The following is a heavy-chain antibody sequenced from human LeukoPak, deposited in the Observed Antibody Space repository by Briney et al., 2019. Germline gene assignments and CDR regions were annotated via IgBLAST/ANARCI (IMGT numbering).Heavy chain of an antibody. D-gene: IGHD2-2*02. Sequence: GGSLRLSCAASGFTFSSYAMSWVRQAPGKGLEWVSAISGSGGSTYYADSVKGRFTISRDNSRNTLFLQMNSLRAEDTAMYYCARDEYCGSTSCYSLEGVLDYWGQGTLVTVSS. J-gene: IGHJ4*02. CDR2: ISGSGGST. CDR1: GFTFSSYA. V-gene: IGHV3-23*01. CDR3: ARDEYCGSTSCYSLEGVLDY.